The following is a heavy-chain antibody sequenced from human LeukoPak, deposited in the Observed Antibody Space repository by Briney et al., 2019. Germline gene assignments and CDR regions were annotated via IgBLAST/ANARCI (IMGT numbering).Heavy chain of an antibody. CDR3: ARDRGGYCSSTSCHREAFDY. CDR1: GGTFSSYA. CDR2: IIPILGIA. D-gene: IGHD2-2*02. Sequence: GASVEVSCKASGGTFSSYAISWVRQAPGQGLEWMGRIIPILGIANYAQKFQGRVTITADKSTSTAYMELSSLRSEDTAVYYCARDRGGYCSSTSCHREAFDYWGQGTLVTVSS. V-gene: IGHV1-69*04. J-gene: IGHJ4*02.